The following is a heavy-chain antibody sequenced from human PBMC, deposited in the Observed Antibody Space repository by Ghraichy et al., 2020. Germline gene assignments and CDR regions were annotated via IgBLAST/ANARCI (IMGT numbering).Heavy chain of an antibody. CDR3: ARRGDY. J-gene: IGHJ4*02. V-gene: IGHV4-39*01. CDR1: GGSISTNYYY. CDR2: IYYSGST. Sequence: SETLSLTCTVSGGSISTNYYYWGWIRQPPGKGLEWIGSIYYSGSTDYNPSLKNRVTISLDTSKNQFSLRVSSASAADTAVYYCARRGDYWGQGTLVTVSS.